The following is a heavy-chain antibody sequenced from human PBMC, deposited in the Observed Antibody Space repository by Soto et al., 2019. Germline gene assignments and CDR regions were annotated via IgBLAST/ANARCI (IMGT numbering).Heavy chain of an antibody. CDR1: GYTFTSYD. V-gene: IGHV1-8*01. CDR3: ASSPLPSTLTYYYYYMDV. CDR2: MNPNSGNT. J-gene: IGHJ6*03. Sequence: ASVKVSRKASGYTFTSYDINWVRQATGQGLEWMGWMNPNSGNTGYAQKFQGRVTMTRNTSISTAYMELSSMRSEDTAVYYCASSPLPSTLTYYYYYMDVWGKGTTVTVSS.